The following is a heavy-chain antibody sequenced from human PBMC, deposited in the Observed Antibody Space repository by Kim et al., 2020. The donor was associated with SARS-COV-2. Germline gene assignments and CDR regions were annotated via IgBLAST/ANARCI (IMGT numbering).Heavy chain of an antibody. CDR2: IDPSDSYT. CDR3: AAKGHYYYYYGMDV. V-gene: IGHV5-10-1*01. J-gene: IGHJ6*02. CDR1: GYSFTSYW. Sequence: GESLKISCKGSGYSFTSYWISWVRQMPGKGLEWMGRIDPSDSYTNYSPSFQGHVTISADKSISTAYLQWSSLKASDTAMYYCAAKGHYYYYYGMDVWGQGTTVTVSS.